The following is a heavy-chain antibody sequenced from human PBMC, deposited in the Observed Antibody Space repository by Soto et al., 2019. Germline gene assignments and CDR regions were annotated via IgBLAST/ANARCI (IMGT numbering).Heavy chain of an antibody. D-gene: IGHD3-22*01. J-gene: IGHJ6*02. V-gene: IGHV1-69*01. CDR3: ARGRYDSSAGFFGMDV. CDR2: IIPFSGTV. CDR1: GGSFMSQA. Sequence: QVQLVQSGAEVKKPGSSVKVSCKASGGSFMSQAISWVRQAPGQGPEWMGGIIPFSGTVTYTQRFQGRLTRTEDEPKNTASVELSSLRSEDTAVYYCARGRYDSSAGFFGMDVWGQGTTVTVS.